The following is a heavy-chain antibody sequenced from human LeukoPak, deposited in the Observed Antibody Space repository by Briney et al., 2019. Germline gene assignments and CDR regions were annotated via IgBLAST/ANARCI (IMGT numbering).Heavy chain of an antibody. CDR1: GFIFDDFT. CDR2: INWDGGST. CDR3: AEGDEDSPMNFYH. D-gene: IGHD5-18*01. J-gene: IGHJ4*02. V-gene: IGHV3-43*01. Sequence: GGSLRLSCVASGFIFDDFTLHWVRQAPGKGLEWVSLINWDGGSTYYAGSVKGRFTVSRDNSKNSLYLQMNSLRPEDTAFYYCAEGDEDSPMNFYHWGQGTLVTVSS.